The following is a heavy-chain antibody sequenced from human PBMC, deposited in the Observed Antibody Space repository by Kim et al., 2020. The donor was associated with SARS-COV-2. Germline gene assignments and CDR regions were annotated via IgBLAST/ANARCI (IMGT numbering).Heavy chain of an antibody. J-gene: IGHJ4*01. V-gene: IGHV3-30*04. CDR1: GFTFSSYA. CDR2: ISYDGSNK. CDR3: ARDQDDYSIYGSVLDY. Sequence: GGSLRLSCAASGFTFSSYAMHWVRQAPGKGLEWVAVISYDGSNKYYADSVKGRFTISRDNSKNTLYLQMNSLRAEDTAVYYCARDQDDYSIYGSVLDYWG. D-gene: IGHD4-4*01.